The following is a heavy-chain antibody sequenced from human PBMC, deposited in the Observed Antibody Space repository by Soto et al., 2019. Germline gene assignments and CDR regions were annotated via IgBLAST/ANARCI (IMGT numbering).Heavy chain of an antibody. Sequence: ASVKVSCKASGYTFTSYGISWVRQAPGQGLEWMGWISAYNGNTNYAQKLQGRVTMTTDTSTSTAYMELRSLRSDDTAVYYCARSGYCSSTSCDVYYYYYMDVWGKGTTVTVSS. CDR1: GYTFTSYG. J-gene: IGHJ6*03. CDR3: ARSGYCSSTSCDVYYYYYMDV. V-gene: IGHV1-18*01. CDR2: ISAYNGNT. D-gene: IGHD2-2*01.